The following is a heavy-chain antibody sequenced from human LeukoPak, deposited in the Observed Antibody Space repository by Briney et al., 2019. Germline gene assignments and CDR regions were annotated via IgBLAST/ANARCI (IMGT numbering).Heavy chain of an antibody. CDR3: AKDRQLGNWFDP. CDR1: GFTFSSYS. J-gene: IGHJ5*02. Sequence: GGSLRLSCAASGFTFSSYSMNWVRQAPGKGLEWVSSISSSSYIYYADSVKGRFTISRDNAKNSLYLQMNSLRAEDTAVYYCAKDRQLGNWFDPWGQGTLVTVSS. D-gene: IGHD6-6*01. V-gene: IGHV3-21*04. CDR2: ISSSSYI.